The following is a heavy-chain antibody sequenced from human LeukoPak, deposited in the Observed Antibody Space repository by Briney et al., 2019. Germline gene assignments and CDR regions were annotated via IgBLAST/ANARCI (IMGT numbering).Heavy chain of an antibody. J-gene: IGHJ4*02. CDR3: AKGKVQQWGVPEY. CDR2: ISDSGGLT. CDR1: GFTFSCYA. Sequence: GGSLRLSCAASGFTFSCYAMSWVRQAPGKGLEWVADISDSGGLTHYADSVKGRFTISRDNSNNTLYLQVNSLRAEDTAVYYCAKGKVQQWGVPEYWGQGTLLTASS. D-gene: IGHD1-26*01. V-gene: IGHV3-23*01.